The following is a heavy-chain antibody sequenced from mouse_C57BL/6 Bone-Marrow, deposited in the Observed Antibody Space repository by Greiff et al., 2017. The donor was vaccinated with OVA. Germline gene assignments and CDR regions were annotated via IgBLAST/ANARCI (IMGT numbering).Heavy chain of an antibody. CDR3: TYDYDPWCAY. V-gene: IGHV1-77*01. CDR1: GYTFTDYY. J-gene: IGHJ3*01. Sequence: QVHVKQSGAELVKPGASVKISCKASGYTFTDYYINWVKQRPGQGLEWIGKIGPGSGSTYYNEKFKGKATLTADKSSSTAYMQLSSLTSEDSAVYFCTYDYDPWCAYWGQGTLVTVSA. D-gene: IGHD2-4*01. CDR2: IGPGSGST.